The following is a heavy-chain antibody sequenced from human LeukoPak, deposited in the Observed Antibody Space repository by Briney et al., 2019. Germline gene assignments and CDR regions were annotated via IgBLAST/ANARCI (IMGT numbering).Heavy chain of an antibody. J-gene: IGHJ3*02. Sequence: ASVKVSCKASGYTFTSYGISWVRQAPGQGLEWMGWINPNSGGTNYAQKFQGRVTMTRDTSISTAYMELSRLRSDDTAVYYCARDSYYYDSSGYYLSYLNAFDIWGQGTMVTVSS. D-gene: IGHD3-22*01. V-gene: IGHV1-2*02. CDR2: INPNSGGT. CDR3: ARDSYYYDSSGYYLSYLNAFDI. CDR1: GYTFTSYG.